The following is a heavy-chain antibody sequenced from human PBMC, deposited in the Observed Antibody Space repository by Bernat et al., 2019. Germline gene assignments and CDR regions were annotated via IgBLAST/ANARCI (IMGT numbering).Heavy chain of an antibody. V-gene: IGHV6-1*01. J-gene: IGHJ4*02. Sequence: QVQLQQSGPGLVKPSQTLSLTCAISGDSVSSNSAAWNWIRQSPSRGLEWLGRTYYRSKWYNDYAVSVKSRITINPDTSKNQFSLKLSSVTAADTAVYYCAGASRMLRFLDYWGQGTLVTVSS. CDR2: TYYRSKWYN. CDR1: GDSVSSNSAA. D-gene: IGHD3-3*01. CDR3: AGASRMLRFLDY.